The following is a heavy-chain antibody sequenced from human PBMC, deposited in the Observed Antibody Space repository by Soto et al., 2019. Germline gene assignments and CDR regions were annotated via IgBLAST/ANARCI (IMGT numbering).Heavy chain of an antibody. Sequence: QVQLVHSWAEVTKPGASVTVSCEAHGYTFTRYLIHWVRQAPVQSLEWVGAINTAGVGTTYGQKLQGRVTMTRYTSTSTVYMELSSLRCEDTAVYFCARRDSNSWSFDYWCQGSLVTCSS. V-gene: IGHV1-46*01. CDR3: ARRDSNSWSFDY. CDR1: GYTFTRYL. CDR2: INTAGVGT. D-gene: IGHD6-13*01. J-gene: IGHJ4*02.